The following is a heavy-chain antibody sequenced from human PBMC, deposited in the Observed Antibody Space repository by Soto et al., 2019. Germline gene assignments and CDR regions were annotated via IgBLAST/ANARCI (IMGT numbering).Heavy chain of an antibody. J-gene: IGHJ3*02. CDR1: GGSFSGYY. CDR2: INHSGST. D-gene: IGHD4-17*01. Sequence: QVQLQQWGAGLLKPSETLSLTCAVYGGSFSGYYWSWIRQPPGKGLEWIGEINHSGSTNYNPSLKRRVTISVDTSKNQFSLKLSSVTAADTAVYYCARLYGDFYGDAFDIWCQGTMVTVAS. V-gene: IGHV4-34*01. CDR3: ARLYGDFYGDAFDI.